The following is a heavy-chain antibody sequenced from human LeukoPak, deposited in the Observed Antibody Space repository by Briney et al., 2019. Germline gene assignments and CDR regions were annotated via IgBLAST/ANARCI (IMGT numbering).Heavy chain of an antibody. J-gene: IGHJ3*02. V-gene: IGHV1-69*04. CDR3: ARDMDTADAFDI. D-gene: IGHD5-18*01. CDR2: IIPILGIA. Sequence: GRIIPILGIATYAQKFQGRVTITADKSTSTAYMELSSLRSEDTAVYYCARDMDTADAFDIWGQGTMVTVSS.